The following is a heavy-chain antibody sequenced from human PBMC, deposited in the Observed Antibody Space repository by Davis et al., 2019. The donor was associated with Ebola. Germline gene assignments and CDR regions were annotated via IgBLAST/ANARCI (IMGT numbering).Heavy chain of an antibody. Sequence: GSLRLSCAASGFTFSRYWMSWVRQAPGKGLEWVANIKQDGGVKYYVDSVKGRFTISRDNAKESVYLQMNSLRAEDTAVYYCARDILGGYDTWGQGTLVTVSS. CDR2: IKQDGGVK. J-gene: IGHJ5*02. CDR3: ARDILGGYDT. CDR1: GFTFSRYW. V-gene: IGHV3-7*03. D-gene: IGHD3-16*01.